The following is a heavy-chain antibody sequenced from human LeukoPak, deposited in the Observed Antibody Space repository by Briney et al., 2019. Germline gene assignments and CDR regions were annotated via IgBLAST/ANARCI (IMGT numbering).Heavy chain of an antibody. CDR2: ISGSGGST. V-gene: IGHV3-23*01. CDR3: ARVIVVVTTLGAFDI. J-gene: IGHJ3*02. D-gene: IGHD2-21*02. Sequence: GGSLRLSCAASGFTFSSYAMSWVRQAPGKGLEWVSAISGSGGSTYYADSVKGRFTISRDNSKNTLYLQMNSLRAEDTAVYYCARVIVVVTTLGAFDIWGQGTMVTVSS. CDR1: GFTFSSYA.